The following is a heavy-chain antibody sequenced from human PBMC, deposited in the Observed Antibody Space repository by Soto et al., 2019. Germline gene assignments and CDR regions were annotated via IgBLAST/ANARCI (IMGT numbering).Heavy chain of an antibody. CDR2: IYYSGTT. J-gene: IGHJ6*02. CDR1: GGSISTDSYY. CDR3: TRVGRSGSPYYFGMDV. D-gene: IGHD3-22*01. V-gene: IGHV4-31*03. Sequence: SETLSLTCTASGGSISTDSYYWSWIRQHPGQGLEWVAYIYYSGTTYYNPSLESRVTISVDTSKNQFPLKLTSVTAADTAVYYCTRVGRSGSPYYFGMDVWGQGTTVTVSS.